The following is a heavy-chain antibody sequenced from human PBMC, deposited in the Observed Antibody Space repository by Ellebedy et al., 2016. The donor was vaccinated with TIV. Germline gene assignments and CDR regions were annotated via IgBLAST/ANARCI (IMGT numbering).Heavy chain of an antibody. CDR3: ARDPYYFGSGTYPYYLDY. Sequence: GESLKISCAASGFTFSNYAFHWVRQAPGKGLEWVALLSYDEREKYYADSVKGRFTISRDISKKTLYLQVSSLRPEDTAIYYCARDPYYFGSGTYPYYLDYWGQGILVTVPS. CDR1: GFTFSNYA. D-gene: IGHD3-10*01. J-gene: IGHJ4*02. V-gene: IGHV3-30*04. CDR2: LSYDEREK.